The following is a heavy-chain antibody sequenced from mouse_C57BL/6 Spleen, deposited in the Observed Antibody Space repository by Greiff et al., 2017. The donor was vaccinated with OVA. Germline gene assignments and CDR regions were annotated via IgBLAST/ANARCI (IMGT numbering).Heavy chain of an antibody. Sequence: EVNLVESGGGLVQPGGSLKLSCAASGFTFSDYYMYWVRQTPEKRLEWVAYISNGGGSTYYPDTVKGRFTISRDNAKNTLYLQMSRLKSEDTAMYYCARQTGRRAMDYWGQGTSVTVSS. J-gene: IGHJ4*01. CDR3: ARQTGRRAMDY. D-gene: IGHD4-1*01. CDR1: GFTFSDYY. CDR2: ISNGGGST. V-gene: IGHV5-12*01.